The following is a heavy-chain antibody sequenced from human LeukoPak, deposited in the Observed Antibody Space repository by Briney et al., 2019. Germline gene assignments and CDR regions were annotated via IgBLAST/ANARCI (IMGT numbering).Heavy chain of an antibody. CDR1: GFTFSSYG. J-gene: IGHJ4*02. CDR3: AMFSYSSGYSRYFDF. D-gene: IGHD3-22*01. V-gene: IGHV3-30*02. Sequence: GGALRLSCAASGFTFSSYGMHWVRQAPGKGLEWVAFIRYDGSNKYYADSVKGRFTISRDNSRNTLYLQMNSLRDEDTAVYYCAMFSYSSGYSRYFDFWGQGTLVTVSS. CDR2: IRYDGSNK.